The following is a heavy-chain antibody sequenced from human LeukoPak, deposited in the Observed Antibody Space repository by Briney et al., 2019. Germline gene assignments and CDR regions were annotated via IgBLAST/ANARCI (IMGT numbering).Heavy chain of an antibody. CDR3: ATTWYYDSRGYLFDD. J-gene: IGHJ4*01. V-gene: IGHV4-59*01. CDR1: GGSISTYY. CDR2: VYYNGDI. D-gene: IGHD3-22*01. Sequence: PSETLSLTCTVSGGSISTYYWSWLRQSPGKGLEWIAYVYYNGDIMYNPSLKSRVTISLDTSKNQFSLSMTSVTAADTAVYFCATTWYYDSRGYLFDDWGHGTLVTVSS.